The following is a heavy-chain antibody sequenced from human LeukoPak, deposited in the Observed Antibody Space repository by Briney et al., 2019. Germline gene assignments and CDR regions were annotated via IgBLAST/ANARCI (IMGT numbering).Heavy chain of an antibody. CDR1: GFTFRCYG. CDR2: IRYDESYQ. Sequence: GGSLRLSCAASGFTFRCYGMHWVRQAPGKGLEWVAYIRYDESYQYYVDSVRGRFTISRDNSKNMLFLQMNSLGAEDTAVYYCAAIAAAALYWGQGTRVTVSS. D-gene: IGHD6-25*01. V-gene: IGHV3-30*02. CDR3: AAIAAAALY. J-gene: IGHJ4*02.